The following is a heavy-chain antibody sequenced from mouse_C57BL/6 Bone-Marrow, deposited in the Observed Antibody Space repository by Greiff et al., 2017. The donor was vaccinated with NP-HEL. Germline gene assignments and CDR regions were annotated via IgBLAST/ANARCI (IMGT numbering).Heavy chain of an antibody. V-gene: IGHV14-4*01. CDR3: TSPMDY. CDR2: IDPENGDT. CDR1: GFNIKDDY. Sequence: VQLQQSGAELVRPGASVKLSCTASGFNIKDDYMHWVKQRPEQGLEWIGWIDPENGDTEYASQFQGKATITADTSSNTAYLQLSSLTSEDTAVYYCTSPMDYWGQGTSVTVSS. J-gene: IGHJ4*01.